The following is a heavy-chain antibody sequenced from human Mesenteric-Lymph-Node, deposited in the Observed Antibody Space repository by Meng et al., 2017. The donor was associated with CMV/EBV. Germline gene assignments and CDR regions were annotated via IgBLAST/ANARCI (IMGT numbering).Heavy chain of an antibody. Sequence: GGSLRLSCAASGFTFSTYGMSWVRQTPEKGLEWVSAISGSGGNTYYADSVKGRFTISRDNSKNTLYLQMISLRAEDTAIYYCAKIVRAPIVVVAAAINYWGQGTLVTVSS. D-gene: IGHD2-2*01. CDR3: AKIVRAPIVVVAAAINY. J-gene: IGHJ4*02. CDR2: ISGSGGNT. CDR1: GFTFSTYG. V-gene: IGHV3-23*01.